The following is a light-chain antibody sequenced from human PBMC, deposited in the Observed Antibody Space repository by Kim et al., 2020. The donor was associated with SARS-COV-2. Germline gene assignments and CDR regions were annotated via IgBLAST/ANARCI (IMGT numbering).Light chain of an antibody. V-gene: IGLV1-40*01. CDR1: RSKTGPGYG. CDR3: QSYDSSLSGYV. J-gene: IGLJ1*01. CDR2: DNT. Sequence: RVTISCTGTRSKTGPGYGVHWYQQLPGTAPKLLIYDNTNRPSGVPDRFSASKSGTSASLAITGLQAEDEADYYCQSYDSSLSGYVFGSGTKVTVL.